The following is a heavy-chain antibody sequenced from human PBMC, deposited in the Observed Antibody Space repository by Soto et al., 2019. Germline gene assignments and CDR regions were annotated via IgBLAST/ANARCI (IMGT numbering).Heavy chain of an antibody. CDR1: GFTFSSYA. CDR2: ISYDGSNK. V-gene: IGHV3-30-3*01. Sequence: GGSLRLSCAASGFTFSSYAMHWVRQAPGKGLEWVAVISYDGSNKYYADFVKGRFTISRDNSKNTLYLQMNSLRAEDAAVYYCASCMAYYDFWIGYYGGCYYGMNVWGQGTTATVSS. CDR3: ASCMAYYDFWIGYYGGCYYGMNV. J-gene: IGHJ6*02. D-gene: IGHD3-3*01.